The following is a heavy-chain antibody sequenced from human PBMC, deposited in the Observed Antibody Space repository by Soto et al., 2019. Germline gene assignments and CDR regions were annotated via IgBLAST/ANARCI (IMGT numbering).Heavy chain of an antibody. CDR2: INAGNGNT. CDR3: ARDMLRFLEWIYMYYFDY. J-gene: IGHJ4*02. D-gene: IGHD3-3*01. V-gene: IGHV1-3*01. Sequence: ASVKVSCKASGYTFINYTMHWVRQAPGQRLEWMGWINAGNGNTKYSQKFQGRVTITRDTSASTAYMELSSLRSEDTAVYYCARDMLRFLEWIYMYYFDYWGQGTLVTVSS. CDR1: GYTFINYT.